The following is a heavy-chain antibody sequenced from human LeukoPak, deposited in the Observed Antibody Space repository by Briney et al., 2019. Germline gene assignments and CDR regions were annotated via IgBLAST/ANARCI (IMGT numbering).Heavy chain of an antibody. J-gene: IGHJ4*02. CDR1: GGSIRGFY. Sequence: SETLSLTCTVSGGSIRGFYWSWIRQPPGKRLEWIAYIYNSATTSYNPSLKSRLTISVDTSENQISLKLSSVTAADTAVYYCARHGPADSRSYPLDHWGQGTLVTVSS. D-gene: IGHD3-10*01. V-gene: IGHV4-59*08. CDR3: ARHGPADSRSYPLDH. CDR2: IYNSATT.